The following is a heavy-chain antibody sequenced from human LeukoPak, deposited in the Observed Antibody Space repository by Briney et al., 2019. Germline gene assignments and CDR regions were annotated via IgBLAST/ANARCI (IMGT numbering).Heavy chain of an antibody. D-gene: IGHD4-17*01. CDR1: GGSISNSSYY. V-gene: IGHV4-39*01. J-gene: IGHJ4*02. CDR3: ARLGHSYGDLDY. Sequence: PSETLSLTCTVSGGSISNSSYYWSWIRQPPGKGLEWIGSIYYSGSTYYNPSLKSRVTISVDTSKNQFSLKLSSVTAADTAVYYCARLGHSYGDLDYWGQGTLVTVSS. CDR2: IYYSGST.